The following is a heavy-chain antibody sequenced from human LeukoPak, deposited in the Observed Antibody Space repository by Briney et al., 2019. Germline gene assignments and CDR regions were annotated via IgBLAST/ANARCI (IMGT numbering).Heavy chain of an antibody. CDR3: ARVLSSGWYRDY. J-gene: IGHJ4*02. D-gene: IGHD6-19*01. CDR2: IRSSSSYI. V-gene: IGHV3-21*01. CDR1: GFTFSSYS. Sequence: GGSLRLSCAASGFTFSSYSMNWVRQAPGKGLEWVSSIRSSSSYIYYADSVKGRFTISRDNAKNSLYLQMNSLRAEDTAVYYCARVLSSGWYRDYWGQGTLVTVSS.